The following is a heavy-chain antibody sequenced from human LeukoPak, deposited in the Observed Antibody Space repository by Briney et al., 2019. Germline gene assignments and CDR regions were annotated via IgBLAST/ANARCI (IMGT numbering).Heavy chain of an antibody. J-gene: IGHJ4*02. V-gene: IGHV4-34*01. CDR1: GGPFSGYY. CDR3: ARGGYSGYVY. CDR2: INHSGST. Sequence: SETLSLTCAVSGGPFSGYYWSWIRQPPGKGLEWIGEINHSGSTNYNPSLKSRVTISVDTSKNQFSLKLSSVTAADTAVYYCARGGYSGYVYWGQGTLVTVSS. D-gene: IGHD5-12*01.